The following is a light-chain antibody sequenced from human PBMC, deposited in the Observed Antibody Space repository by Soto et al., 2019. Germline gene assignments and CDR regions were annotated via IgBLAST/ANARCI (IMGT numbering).Light chain of an antibody. CDR2: GAS. V-gene: IGKV3-15*01. CDR1: QSVSSN. J-gene: IGKJ1*01. CDR3: QQYNNWPPWT. Sequence: EIGMTQSPSTLSVSPGERATLSCRASQSVSSNLAWYQQKPGQAPSLLIYGASTRATGIPASFSGSGSGTDFTLPLSSLQSEDFAAYYCQQYNNWPPWTFGQGTKVEIK.